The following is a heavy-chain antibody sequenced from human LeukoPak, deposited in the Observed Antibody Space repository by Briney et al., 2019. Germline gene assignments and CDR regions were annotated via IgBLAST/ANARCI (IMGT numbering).Heavy chain of an antibody. CDR3: VSDSGLRSGGDY. D-gene: IGHD1-26*01. V-gene: IGHV3-74*01. J-gene: IGHJ4*02. CDR1: GFNLRTFW. Sequence: GGSLRLSCAASGFNLRTFWIHWIRQDAGGGLVWVSRISPDGSVTTYTASVKGRFAISRDNAKNTLYLEMNSLRADDAAIYYCVSDSGLRSGGDYWGQGTPVTVSS. CDR2: ISPDGSVT.